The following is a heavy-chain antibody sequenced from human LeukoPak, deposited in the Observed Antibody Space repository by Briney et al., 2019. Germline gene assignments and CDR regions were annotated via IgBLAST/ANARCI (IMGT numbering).Heavy chain of an antibody. Sequence: GGSLRLSCAASGFTFSSYAMHWVRQAPGKGLEWVGVISYDGSNKYYTDSVKGRFTISRDSSKNTLYLQMNSLRAEDTAVYYCARVISGGDAFDIWGQGTMVTVSS. CDR1: GFTFSSYA. CDR2: ISYDGSNK. J-gene: IGHJ3*02. V-gene: IGHV3-30-3*01. CDR3: ARVISGGDAFDI. D-gene: IGHD2-15*01.